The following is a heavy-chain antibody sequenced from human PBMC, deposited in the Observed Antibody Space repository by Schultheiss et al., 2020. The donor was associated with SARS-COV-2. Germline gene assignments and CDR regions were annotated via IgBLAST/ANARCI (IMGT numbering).Heavy chain of an antibody. J-gene: IGHJ5*02. CDR1: GGSISSSSYY. Sequence: SETLSLTCTVSGGSISSSSYYWGWIRQPPGKGLEWIGYIYYSGSTNYNPSLKSRVTISVDTSKNQFSLKLSSVTAADTAVYYCARGQRITIFGVVENWFDPWGQGTLVTVSS. D-gene: IGHD3-3*01. V-gene: IGHV4-61*05. CDR3: ARGQRITIFGVVENWFDP. CDR2: IYYSGST.